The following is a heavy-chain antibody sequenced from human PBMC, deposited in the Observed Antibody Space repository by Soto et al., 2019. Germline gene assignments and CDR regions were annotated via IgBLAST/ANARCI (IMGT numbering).Heavy chain of an antibody. J-gene: IGHJ5*02. CDR1: GGSFSDYS. D-gene: IGHD3-3*01. CDR2: INHRVQP. V-gene: IGHV4-34*02. CDR3: AKVSRITIVGGGWFDP. Sequence: QVQLQQWGAGLLKPSETLSLTCSVNGGSFSDYSWTWIRQPPGKGLEWLGDINHRVQPNYKPSLKSRTIISVDKSKNQASLNLTSVTSADTAIYYCAKVSRITIVGGGWFDPWGHGTLVTVSS.